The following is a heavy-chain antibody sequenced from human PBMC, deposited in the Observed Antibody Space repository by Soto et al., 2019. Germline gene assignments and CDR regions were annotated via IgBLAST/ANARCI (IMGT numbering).Heavy chain of an antibody. CDR2: ISAYNGNT. Sequence: ASVKVSCKASGYTFTSHGINWVRQAPGQGLEWMGWISAYNGNTNYAQKFQGRVTMTTDTSTSTAYMELRSLRSDDTAVYYCARDQERRGDSSGYYVPDAFDIWGQGTMVTVSS. V-gene: IGHV1-18*01. D-gene: IGHD3-22*01. J-gene: IGHJ3*02. CDR1: GYTFTSHG. CDR3: ARDQERRGDSSGYYVPDAFDI.